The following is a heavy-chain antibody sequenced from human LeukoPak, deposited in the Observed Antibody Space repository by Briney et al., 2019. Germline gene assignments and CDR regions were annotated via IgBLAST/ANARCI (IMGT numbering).Heavy chain of an antibody. Sequence: SQTLSLTCTVSGGSISSGDYYWSWIRQPPGKGLEWIGYIYYSGSTYYNPSLKSRVTISVDTSKNQFSLKLSSVTAADTALYYCASLYCSSTSCYDYWGQGTLVTVSS. D-gene: IGHD2-2*01. CDR1: GGSISSGDYY. CDR2: IYYSGST. J-gene: IGHJ4*02. V-gene: IGHV4-30-4*01. CDR3: ASLYCSSTSCYDY.